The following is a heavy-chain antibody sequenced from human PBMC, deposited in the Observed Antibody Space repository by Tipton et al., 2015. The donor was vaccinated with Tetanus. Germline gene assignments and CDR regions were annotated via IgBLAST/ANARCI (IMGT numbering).Heavy chain of an antibody. CDR3: AQTADNWFDP. D-gene: IGHD1-1*01. Sequence: LRLSCTVSGGSISSGTYSWGWIRQPPGKGLEWIGSVYNSGGTYYNPSLKSRVTISLDTSKNEFSLKVKSVTAADTAVYFCAQTADNWFDPWGHGTLVTVSS. CDR2: VYNSGGT. V-gene: IGHV4-39*01. J-gene: IGHJ5*02. CDR1: GGSISSGTYS.